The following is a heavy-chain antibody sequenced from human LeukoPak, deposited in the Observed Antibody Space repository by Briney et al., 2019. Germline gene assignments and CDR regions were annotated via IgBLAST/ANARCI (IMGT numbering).Heavy chain of an antibody. CDR3: ARSNIMITFGGAIVEDYFDY. V-gene: IGHV4-34*01. CDR2: INHSGST. Sequence: PSETLSLTCAVYGGSFSGYYWSWIRQPPGKGLEWIGEINHSGSTNYNPSLKSRVTISVDTSKNQFSLKLSSVTAADTAVYYCARSNIMITFGGAIVEDYFDYWGQGTLVTVSS. J-gene: IGHJ4*02. D-gene: IGHD3-16*02. CDR1: GGSFSGYY.